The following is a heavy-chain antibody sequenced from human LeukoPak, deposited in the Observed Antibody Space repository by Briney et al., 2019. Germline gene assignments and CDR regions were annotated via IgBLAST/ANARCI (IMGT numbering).Heavy chain of an antibody. V-gene: IGHV3-21*01. CDR2: ISSSSSYI. CDR1: GFTSSSYS. CDR3: AYGDYDETIDY. Sequence: GGSLRLSCAASGFTSSSYSMNWVRQAPGKGLEWVSSISSSSSYIYYAHSVKGRFTISRDNAKNSLYLQMNSLRAEDTAVYYCAYGDYDETIDYWGQGTLVTVSS. D-gene: IGHD4-17*01. J-gene: IGHJ4*02.